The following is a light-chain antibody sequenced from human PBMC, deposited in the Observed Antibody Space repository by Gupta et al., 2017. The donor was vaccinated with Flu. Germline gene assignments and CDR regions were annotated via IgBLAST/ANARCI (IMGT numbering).Light chain of an antibody. CDR3: SSYTSSSNRV. J-gene: IGLJ3*02. Sequence: SIPISCTGTSSDVGGYNYVSWYQQHPGKAPKLMIYDVSKRPSGVSNRFSGSKSGNTASLTISGLQAEDEADYYCSSYTSSSNRVFGGGTKLTVL. CDR1: SSDVGGYNY. V-gene: IGLV2-14*04. CDR2: DVS.